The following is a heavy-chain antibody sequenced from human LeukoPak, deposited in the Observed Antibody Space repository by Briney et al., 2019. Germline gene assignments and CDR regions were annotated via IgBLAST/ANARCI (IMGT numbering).Heavy chain of an antibody. D-gene: IGHD6-13*01. J-gene: IGHJ2*01. V-gene: IGHV1-69*01. CDR2: IIPIFGTA. CDR1: GGTFSSYA. CDR3: ARSQQQLAHWYFDL. Sequence: SVKVSCKASGGTFSSYAISWVRQAPGQGLEWMGGIIPIFGTANYAQKFQGRVTITADESTSTAYMGLSSLRSEDTAVYYCARSQQQLAHWYFDLWGRGTLVTVSS.